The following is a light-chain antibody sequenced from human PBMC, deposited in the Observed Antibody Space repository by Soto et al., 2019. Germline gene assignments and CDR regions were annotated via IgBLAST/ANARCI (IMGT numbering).Light chain of an antibody. Sequence: QSALTQPPSAYGSPGQSVTISCSGTSSDVGGYNYVSWYQQHPGKAPKLMIYEVSKRPSGVPDRFSGSKSGNTASLTVSGLHAEDEADYYCSSYAGSNNLVVFGGGTKLTVL. CDR3: SSYAGSNNLVV. J-gene: IGLJ2*01. CDR2: EVS. V-gene: IGLV2-8*01. CDR1: SSDVGGYNY.